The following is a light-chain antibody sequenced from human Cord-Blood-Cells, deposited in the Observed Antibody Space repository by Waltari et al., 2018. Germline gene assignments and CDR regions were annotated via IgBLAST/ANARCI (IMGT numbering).Light chain of an antibody. Sequence: QSALTQPPSVSGSPGQSISISCTGTSSDVGRYNLVSWYQQHPGKAPKLMIYVGSKRPSGVSNRFSCSEAGNTASLTISLLQAEDEADYYCCSYAGSSTFYVFGTGTKVTVL. CDR2: VGS. CDR1: SSDVGRYNL. V-gene: IGLV2-23*03. J-gene: IGLJ1*01. CDR3: CSYAGSSTFYV.